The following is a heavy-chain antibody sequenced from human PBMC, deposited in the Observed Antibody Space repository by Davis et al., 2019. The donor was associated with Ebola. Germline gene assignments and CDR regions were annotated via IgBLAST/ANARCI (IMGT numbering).Heavy chain of an antibody. CDR1: GFSFSDYY. V-gene: IGHV3-11*06. D-gene: IGHD5-24*01. Sequence: GESLKISCAASGFSFSDYYMSWIRQAPGKGLEWVSYISISSGFTNYADSVKGRFTISRDNAKNSLYLQMNSLRAEDTAVYYCARGPRMMATTNFDYWGQGTLVTVSS. CDR3: ARGPRMMATTNFDY. J-gene: IGHJ4*02. CDR2: ISISSGFT.